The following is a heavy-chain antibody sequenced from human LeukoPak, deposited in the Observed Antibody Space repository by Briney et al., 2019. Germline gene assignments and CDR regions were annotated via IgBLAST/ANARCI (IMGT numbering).Heavy chain of an antibody. J-gene: IGHJ4*02. CDR1: GSTFSSYW. CDR3: ARSVVVTAILDY. CDR2: IKQDGSEK. V-gene: IGHV3-7*01. Sequence: GGSLRLSCAAFGSTFSSYWMSWVRQAPGKGLEWVANIKQDGSEKYYVDSVKGRFTISRDNAKNSLYLQMNSLRAEDTAVYYCARSVVVTAILDYWGQGTLVTVSS. D-gene: IGHD2-21*02.